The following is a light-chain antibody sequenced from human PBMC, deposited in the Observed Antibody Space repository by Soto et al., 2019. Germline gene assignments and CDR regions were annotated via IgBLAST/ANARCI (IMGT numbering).Light chain of an antibody. CDR2: GVY. J-gene: IGKJ1*01. V-gene: IGKV3D-15*01. CDR3: HQRQSWPRT. Sequence: EIVRTQSPATLSASPGERATLSCRASQSVSSNLAWYQQKPGQPPRLLMYGVYTRAAGIPARFSASGSGTDFTLTISDVQPEDFALYYCHQRQSWPRTFGQGTKVDIK. CDR1: QSVSSN.